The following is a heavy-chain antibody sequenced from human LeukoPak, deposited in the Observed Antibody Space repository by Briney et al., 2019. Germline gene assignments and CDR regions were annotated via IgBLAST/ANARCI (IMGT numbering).Heavy chain of an antibody. V-gene: IGHV3-23*01. CDR2: ISGSGGTT. CDR1: GFTFSSYA. Sequence: GGSLRLSCAASGFTFSSYAMHWVRQAPGKGLEWVSVISGSGGTTYYADSVKGRFTTSRDNSKNTLYLQMNSLRAEDTAVYYCAKDLEGNYYENYDAFDIWGQGTMVTVSS. CDR3: AKDLEGNYYENYDAFDI. D-gene: IGHD1-26*01. J-gene: IGHJ3*02.